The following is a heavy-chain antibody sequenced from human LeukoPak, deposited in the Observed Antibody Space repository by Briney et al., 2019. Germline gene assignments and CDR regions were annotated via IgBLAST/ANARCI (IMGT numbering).Heavy chain of an antibody. Sequence: SETLSLTCTVSGGSISSYYWSWIRQPPGKGLEWIGYIYYSGSTNYNPSLKGRVTISVNTSKNQFSLKLSSVTAADTAVYYCARDSIVYDFWSGYQNWFDPWGQGTLVTVSS. CDR1: GGSISSYY. V-gene: IGHV4-59*01. CDR3: ARDSIVYDFWSGYQNWFDP. D-gene: IGHD3-3*01. J-gene: IGHJ5*02. CDR2: IYYSGST.